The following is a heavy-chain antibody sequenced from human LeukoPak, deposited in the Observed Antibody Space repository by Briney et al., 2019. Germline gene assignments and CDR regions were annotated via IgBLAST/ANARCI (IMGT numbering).Heavy chain of an antibody. CDR3: ATPYLRAAFDI. V-gene: IGHV3-74*01. J-gene: IGHJ3*02. Sequence: GGSLRLSCAASGFTFSSNWMHWVRQAPGKGLVWVSRINSDRSTTSYADSVKGRFTISRDNAKNTLYLQMSSLRAEDTAVYYCATPYLRAAFDIWGQGTMVTVSS. CDR1: GFTFSSNW. CDR2: INSDRSTT. D-gene: IGHD3-10*01.